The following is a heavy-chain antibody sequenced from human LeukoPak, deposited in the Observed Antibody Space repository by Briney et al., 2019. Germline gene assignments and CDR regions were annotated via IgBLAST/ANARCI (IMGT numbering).Heavy chain of an antibody. V-gene: IGHV1-18*01. D-gene: IGHD6-19*01. CDR2: ISAYNGNT. Sequence: GASVKVSCKASGYTLTSYGISRVRQAPGQGLEWMGWISAYNGNTNYAQKLQGRVTMTTDTSTSTAYMELRSLRSDDTAVYYCARIPLALAGLFGAFDIWGQGTMVTVSS. J-gene: IGHJ3*02. CDR3: ARIPLALAGLFGAFDI. CDR1: GYTLTSYG.